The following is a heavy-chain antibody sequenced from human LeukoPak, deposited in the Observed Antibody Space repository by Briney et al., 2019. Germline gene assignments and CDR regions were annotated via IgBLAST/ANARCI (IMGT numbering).Heavy chain of an antibody. CDR3: ARLGYCSSTSCYVDY. D-gene: IGHD2-2*01. J-gene: IGHJ4*02. CDR1: GGSISSYY. Sequence: PSETLSLTCTVSGGSISSYYWSWIRQPAGKGLEWIGRIYTSGSTNYNPSLKSRVTMSVDTSKNQFSLKLSSVTAADTAVYYCARLGYCSSTSCYVDYWGQGTLVTVSS. CDR2: IYTSGST. V-gene: IGHV4-4*07.